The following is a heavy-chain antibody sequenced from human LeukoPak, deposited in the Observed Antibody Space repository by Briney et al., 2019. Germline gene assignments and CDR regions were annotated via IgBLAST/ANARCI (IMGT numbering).Heavy chain of an antibody. V-gene: IGHV4-4*07. J-gene: IGHJ6*03. CDR1: GGSISSYY. D-gene: IGHD6-13*01. CDR2: IYTSGST. Sequence: SETLSLTCTVSGGSISSYYWSWIRQPAGKGLEWIGRIYTSGSTNYNPSLKSRVTMSVDTSKNQFSLKLSSVTAADTAVYYCARDLRSSYYYYMDVWGKGTTVTVSS. CDR3: ARDLRSSYYYYMDV.